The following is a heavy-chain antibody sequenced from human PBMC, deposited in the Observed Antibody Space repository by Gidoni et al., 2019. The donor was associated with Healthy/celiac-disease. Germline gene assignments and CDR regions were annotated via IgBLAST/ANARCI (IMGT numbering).Heavy chain of an antibody. CDR2: IYWNDDK. V-gene: IGHV2-5*01. J-gene: IGHJ6*02. CDR1: GFSLSTSGVG. CDR3: AHSKQWLVRVYYYYGMDV. D-gene: IGHD6-19*01. Sequence: QITLKESGPTLVKPTQTLTLTCTFSGFSLSTSGVGVGWIRQPPGKALEWLALIYWNDDKRYSPSLKSRLTITKDTSKNQVVLTMTNMDPVDTATYYCAHSKQWLVRVYYYYGMDVWGQGTTVTVSS.